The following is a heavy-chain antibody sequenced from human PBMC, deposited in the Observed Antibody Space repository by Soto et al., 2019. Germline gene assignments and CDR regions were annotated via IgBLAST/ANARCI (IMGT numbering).Heavy chain of an antibody. Sequence: QVQLVESGGGVVQPGRSLRLSCAASGFTFSSYGMHWVRQAPGKGLEWVAVISYDGSNKYYADSVKGRFTISRDNSKNTLYLQMNSLRAEDTAVYYCAKESLGLGYCISTSCRPVDYWGQGTLGTVSS. J-gene: IGHJ4*02. CDR3: AKESLGLGYCISTSCRPVDY. V-gene: IGHV3-30*18. CDR1: GFTFSSYG. CDR2: ISYDGSNK. D-gene: IGHD2-2*01.